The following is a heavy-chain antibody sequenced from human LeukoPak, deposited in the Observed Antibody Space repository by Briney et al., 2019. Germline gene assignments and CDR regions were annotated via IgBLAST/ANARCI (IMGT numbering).Heavy chain of an antibody. J-gene: IGHJ5*02. D-gene: IGHD3-10*01. CDR2: IKSDGSST. CDR3: AREVYYGSGNWFDR. CDR1: GFTFSSYW. Sequence: GGSLRLSCSASGFTFSSYWMDWVRQVPGKGLVRVSRIKSDGSSTSYADSVKGRFTISRDNVKNMLYLHMNSLRVEDTAVYYCAREVYYGSGNWFDRWGQGTLVTVSS. V-gene: IGHV3-74*01.